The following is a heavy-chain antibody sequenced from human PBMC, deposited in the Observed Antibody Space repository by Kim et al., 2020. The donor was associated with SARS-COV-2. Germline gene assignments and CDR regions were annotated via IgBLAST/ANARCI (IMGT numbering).Heavy chain of an antibody. V-gene: IGHV3-9*01. CDR1: GFTFSDYA. CDR2: IRWNSGSI. D-gene: IGHD1-26*01. Sequence: GGSLRLSCAASGFTFSDYAMHWVRQAPGKGLEWVSRIRWNSGSIGYADSVKGRFTISRDNAKNTLYLQMNSLRTEDTAVYYCAKNMGCLKRSWGLQIFD. J-gene: IGHJ4*01. CDR3: AKNMGCLKRSWGLQIFD.